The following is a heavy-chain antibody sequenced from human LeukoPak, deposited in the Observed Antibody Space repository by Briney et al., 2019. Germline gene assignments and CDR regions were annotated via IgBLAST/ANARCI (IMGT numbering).Heavy chain of an antibody. V-gene: IGHV1-18*01. Sequence: GASVKVSCKASGYTFTSYGISWVRQAPGQGLEWMGWISAYNGNTNYAQKLQGRVTMTTDTSTSTAYMELRSLRSDDTAVYYCAREVEWELLGRDYYYGMDVWGQGTTVTVSS. CDR3: AREVEWELLGRDYYYGMDV. CDR2: ISAYNGNT. D-gene: IGHD1-26*01. CDR1: GYTFTSYG. J-gene: IGHJ6*02.